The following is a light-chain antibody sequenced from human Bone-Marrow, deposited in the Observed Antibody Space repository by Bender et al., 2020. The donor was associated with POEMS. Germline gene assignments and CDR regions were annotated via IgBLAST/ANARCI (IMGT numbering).Light chain of an antibody. CDR1: SSDVGTYNY. J-gene: IGLJ2*01. V-gene: IGLV2-8*01. CDR3: SSYAGSGAV. Sequence: QSALTQPASVSGSPGQSITISCTGTSSDVGTYNYVSWYQQHPGKAPKLLIHEVSKRPSGVPDRFSGSKSGNTASLTVSGLQAEDEGNYYCSSYAGSGAVFGGGTKLTVL. CDR2: EVS.